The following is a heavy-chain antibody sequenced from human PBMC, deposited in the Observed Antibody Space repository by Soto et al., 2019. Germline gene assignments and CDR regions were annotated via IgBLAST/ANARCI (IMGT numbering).Heavy chain of an antibody. CDR1: GYTLTELS. Sequence: ASVKVSCKVSGYTLTELSMHWVRQAPGKGLEWMGGFDPEDGETIYAQKFQGRVTMTEDTSTDTAYMELSSLRSEDTAVYYCATRGPYCSGGSCYSGVLVAFDYWG. CDR3: ATRGPYCSGGSCYSGVLVAFDY. J-gene: IGHJ4*01. D-gene: IGHD2-15*01. CDR2: FDPEDGET. V-gene: IGHV1-24*01.